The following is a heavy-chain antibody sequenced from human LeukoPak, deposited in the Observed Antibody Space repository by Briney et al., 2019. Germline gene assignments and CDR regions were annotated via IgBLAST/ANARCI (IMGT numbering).Heavy chain of an antibody. J-gene: IGHJ4*02. CDR1: GGSISSYY. D-gene: IGHD3-22*01. V-gene: IGHV4-59*01. CDR2: IYYSGST. CDR3: ARNPNDSSGYYNYFDY. Sequence: SETLSLTCTVSGGSISSYYWSWLRQPPGRGLEWIGYIYYSGSTNYNPSLKSRVTISVDKSKNQFSLKLSSVTAADTAVYYCARNPNDSSGYYNYFDYWGQGTLVTVSS.